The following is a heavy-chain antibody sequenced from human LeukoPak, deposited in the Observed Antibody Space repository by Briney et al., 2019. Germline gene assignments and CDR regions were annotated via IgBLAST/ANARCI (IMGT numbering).Heavy chain of an antibody. J-gene: IGHJ4*02. CDR3: ARRRSGSGWRPPSFDS. V-gene: IGHV1-2*02. D-gene: IGHD6-19*01. CDR2: INPNSGGT. CDR1: GYTFTDYY. Sequence: ASVKVSCKASGYTFTDYYMYWVRQAPGQGLEWMGWINPNSGGTSYAQRFQGRVTMTRDTSISTAYMNLSRLTSDDTAVYYCARRRSGSGWRPPSFDSWGQGTLVTVSS.